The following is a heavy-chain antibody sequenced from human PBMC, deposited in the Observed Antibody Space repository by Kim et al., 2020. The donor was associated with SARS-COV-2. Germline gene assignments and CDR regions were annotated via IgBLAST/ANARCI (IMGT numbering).Heavy chain of an antibody. J-gene: IGHJ4*02. D-gene: IGHD3-10*01. CDR2: IYYSGST. CDR1: GGSISSSSYY. Sequence: SETLSLTCTVSGGSISSSSYYWGWIRQPPGKGLEWIGSIYYSGSTYYNPFLKSRATISVDTSKNQFSLKLSSVTAADTAVYYCARAWFGENHFDYWGQGT. V-gene: IGHV4-39*01. CDR3: ARAWFGENHFDY.